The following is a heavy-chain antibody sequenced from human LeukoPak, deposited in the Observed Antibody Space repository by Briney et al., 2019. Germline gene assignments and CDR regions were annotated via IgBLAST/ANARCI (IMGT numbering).Heavy chain of an antibody. J-gene: IGHJ4*02. CDR3: ARTADILTGYYDECFDY. D-gene: IGHD3-9*01. Sequence: SETLSLTCTVSGGSISSYYWSWIRQPPGKGLEWIGYIYYSGSTNYNPSLKSRVTISVDTSKNQFSLKLSSVTAADTAVYYCARTADILTGYYDECFDYWGQGILVTVSS. CDR1: GGSISSYY. CDR2: IYYSGST. V-gene: IGHV4-59*01.